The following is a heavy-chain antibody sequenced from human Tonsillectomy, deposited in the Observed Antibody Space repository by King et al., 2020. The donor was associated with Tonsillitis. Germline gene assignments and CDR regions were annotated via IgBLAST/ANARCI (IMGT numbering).Heavy chain of an antibody. V-gene: IGHV1-24*01. CDR3: EVLIAVAGIRRPYYFDY. CDR1: GYTLSELS. J-gene: IGHJ4*02. Sequence: QLVQSGAEVKKPGASVKVSCKVSGYTLSELSIHWVRQPPGKGLEWMGGFDREDGEAMYAQVFQGRVTMTEDTSTDTAYMELISLRSDDTAVYYCEVLIAVAGIRRPYYFDYWGQGTLVTVSS. CDR2: FDREDGEA. D-gene: IGHD6-19*01.